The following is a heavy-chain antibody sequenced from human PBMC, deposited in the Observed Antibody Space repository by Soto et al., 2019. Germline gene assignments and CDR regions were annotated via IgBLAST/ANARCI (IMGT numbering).Heavy chain of an antibody. CDR3: ARVVPGAEAWFGP. D-gene: IGHD2-2*01. Sequence: ASLKVSCKSSGYAFSDDGITWVRQAPGQPLEWLGWISLYSDGTNYAQKFQGRVSMTTDTSTTTAYMELRSLRSDDTAVYYCARVVPGAEAWFGPWGQGTLVTVSS. CDR2: ISLYSDGT. CDR1: GYAFSDDG. J-gene: IGHJ5*02. V-gene: IGHV1-18*01.